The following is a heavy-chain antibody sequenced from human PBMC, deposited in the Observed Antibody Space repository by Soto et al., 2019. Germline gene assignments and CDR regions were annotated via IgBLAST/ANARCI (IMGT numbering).Heavy chain of an antibody. CDR2: MNPNSGNT. Sequence: ASVKVSCKASGYSFTSYDINWVRQATGQGLEWMGWMNPNSGNTGYAQKLQGRVTMTRNTSISTAYMELSSLRSEDTAVYYCAREVPAAMGSPNWFDPWGQGTLVTVSS. CDR1: GYSFTSYD. D-gene: IGHD2-2*01. V-gene: IGHV1-8*01. CDR3: AREVPAAMGSPNWFDP. J-gene: IGHJ5*02.